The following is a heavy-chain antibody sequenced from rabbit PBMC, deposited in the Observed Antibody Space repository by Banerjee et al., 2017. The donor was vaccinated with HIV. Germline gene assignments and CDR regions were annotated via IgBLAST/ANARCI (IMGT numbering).Heavy chain of an antibody. CDR3: ARSAGSSDRFNL. CDR2: IYTDSGGT. Sequence: QEQLEESGGDLVKPEGSLTLTCTASGFSFSNGYVMCWVRQAPGKGLEWIACIYTDSGGTWYASWAKGRFTISKTSSTTVTLQMTSLTVADTATYFCARSAGSSDRFNLWGPGTLVTVS. J-gene: IGHJ4*01. CDR1: GFSFSNGYV. D-gene: IGHD8-1*01. V-gene: IGHV1S45*01.